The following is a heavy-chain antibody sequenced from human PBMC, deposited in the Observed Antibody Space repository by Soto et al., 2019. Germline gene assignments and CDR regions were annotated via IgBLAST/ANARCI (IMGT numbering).Heavy chain of an antibody. CDR1: GYTFTSYG. Sequence: GASVKVSCKASGYTFTSYGISWVRQAPGQGLEWMGWISAYNGNTNYADSVKGRFTISRDNAKNSLYLQMNSLRAEDTAVYYCARGKEYGVYLDFWGQGTLVTVSS. V-gene: IGHV1-18*01. D-gene: IGHD4-17*01. J-gene: IGHJ4*02. CDR3: ARGKEYGVYLDF. CDR2: ISAYNGNT.